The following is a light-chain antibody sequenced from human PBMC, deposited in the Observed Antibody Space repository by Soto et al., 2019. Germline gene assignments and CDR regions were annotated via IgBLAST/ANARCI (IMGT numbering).Light chain of an antibody. J-gene: IGLJ1*01. V-gene: IGLV2-14*01. Sequence: QSALTQPASVSGSPGQSITISCTGTSSDVGGYNYVSWYQQHPGKAPKLMIYDVSNRPSGVSNRVSGSKSGNTASLTISGLQAEDEAEYYCTSYASSTTLYVFGTGTKLTVL. CDR3: TSYASSTTLYV. CDR2: DVS. CDR1: SSDVGGYNY.